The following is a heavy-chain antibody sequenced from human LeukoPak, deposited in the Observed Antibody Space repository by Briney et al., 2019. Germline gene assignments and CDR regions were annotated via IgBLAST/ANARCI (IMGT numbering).Heavy chain of an antibody. V-gene: IGHV1-46*02. CDR2: INPSGGST. CDR3: ARPPLWSVQNRYAFDI. D-gene: IGHD3-3*01. Sequence: GAPVKVSCKASGGTFNNYAFNWVRQAPGQGLEWMGIINPSGGSTSYAQKFQGRVTMTRDTSTSTVYMELSSLRSEDTAVYYCARPPLWSVQNRYAFDIWGQGTMVTVSS. J-gene: IGHJ3*02. CDR1: GGTFNNYA.